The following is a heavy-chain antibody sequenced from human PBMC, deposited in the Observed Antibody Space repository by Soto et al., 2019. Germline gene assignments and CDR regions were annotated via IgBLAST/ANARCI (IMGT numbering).Heavy chain of an antibody. D-gene: IGHD2-15*01. Sequence: SETLSLTCSVSGGSVSNKTYYWSWIRLPPGKRLEWIGYVYYSGTTNYNPSLKSRVTISVDLSKNQFSLGLSSVTTADTALYYCARTTAVPNTLRSRYFFDYWGQGTLVTVSS. J-gene: IGHJ4*02. CDR2: VYYSGTT. CDR3: ARTTAVPNTLRSRYFFDY. V-gene: IGHV4-61*01. CDR1: GGSVSNKTYY.